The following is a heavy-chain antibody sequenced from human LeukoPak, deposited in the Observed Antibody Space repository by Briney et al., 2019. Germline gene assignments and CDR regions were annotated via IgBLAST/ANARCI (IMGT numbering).Heavy chain of an antibody. CDR3: ARGERRDGYNFAGVDAFDI. J-gene: IGHJ3*02. Sequence: SETLSLTCAVYGGSFSGYYWSRIRQPPGKGLEWIGEINHSGSTNYNPSLKSRVTISVDTSKNQFSLKLSSVTAADTAVYYCARGERRDGYNFAGVDAFDIWGQGTMVTVSS. CDR1: GGSFSGYY. CDR2: INHSGST. D-gene: IGHD5-24*01. V-gene: IGHV4-34*01.